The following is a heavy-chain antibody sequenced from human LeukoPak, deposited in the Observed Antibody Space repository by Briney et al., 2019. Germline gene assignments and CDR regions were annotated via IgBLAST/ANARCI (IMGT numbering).Heavy chain of an antibody. J-gene: IGHJ4*01. Sequence: GGSLRLSCAGSGFNFSTYEMNWVRQAPGKGLEWVANIKRDGSEKYYVDSVKGRFTISRDNADNSLYLQMNSLRAEDTAFYYCAKVHGWGRQLGYYFDYWGHGTLVTVSS. CDR1: GFNFSTYE. D-gene: IGHD2-15*01. V-gene: IGHV3-7*05. CDR3: AKVHGWGRQLGYYFDY. CDR2: IKRDGSEK.